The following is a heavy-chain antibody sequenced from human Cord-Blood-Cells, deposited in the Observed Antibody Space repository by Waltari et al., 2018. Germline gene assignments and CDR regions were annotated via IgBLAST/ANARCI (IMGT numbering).Heavy chain of an antibody. Sequence: QVQLQESGPGLVKPSETLSLTCTVSGYSISSGYYWGWIRQPPGKGMEWIGSIYHSGSTYSNPALKSRVTISVDTSKNQFSLKLSSVTAADTAVYYCARDLHCSSTSCYTDDAFDIWGQGTMVTVSS. CDR1: GYSISSGYY. J-gene: IGHJ3*02. V-gene: IGHV4-38-2*02. D-gene: IGHD2-2*02. CDR3: ARDLHCSSTSCYTDDAFDI. CDR2: IYHSGST.